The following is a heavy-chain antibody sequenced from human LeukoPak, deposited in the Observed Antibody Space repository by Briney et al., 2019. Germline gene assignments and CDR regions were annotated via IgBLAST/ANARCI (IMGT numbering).Heavy chain of an antibody. Sequence: GGSLRLSCAASGFTFSSYAMSWVRQAPGKGLEWVSAISGSGGSTYYADSVKGRFTISRDNSKNTLYLQMNSLRAEDTAVYYCAKAQVLLWFGELLAPLDYWGQGTLVTVSS. CDR3: AKAQVLLWFGELLAPLDY. V-gene: IGHV3-23*01. J-gene: IGHJ4*02. D-gene: IGHD3-10*01. CDR1: GFTFSSYA. CDR2: ISGSGGST.